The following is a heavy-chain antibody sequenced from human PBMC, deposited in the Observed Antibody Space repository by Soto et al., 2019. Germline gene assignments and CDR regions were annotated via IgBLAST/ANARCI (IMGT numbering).Heavy chain of an antibody. D-gene: IGHD3-16*01. CDR1: ESTFSTYY. J-gene: IGHJ5*02. Sequence: QVQLVQSGAEVKKPGASVKVSCRAPESTFSTYYTHWVRQAPGQGLEWMGIFNPAGGSTRFAQKFQGGFRMSGETSTKTVYLELSSLRSGDTAVYYCATSPFQGGDTYFDDWGQGTLVAVSS. CDR2: FNPAGGST. V-gene: IGHV1-46*01. CDR3: ATSPFQGGDTYFDD.